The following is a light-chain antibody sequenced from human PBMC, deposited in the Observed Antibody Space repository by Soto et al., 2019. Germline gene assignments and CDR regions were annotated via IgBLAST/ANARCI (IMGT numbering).Light chain of an antibody. CDR3: MQALHTPPT. V-gene: IGKV2-28*01. Sequence: DIVMTQSPVSLPVTPGEPASISCRSHQSLLHSDGYNYLDWYLQKPGQSPQLLIYLGSNRASGVPERFVGSGSGKDFTLKISRLEAEDVGVYYCMQALHTPPTFGQGTKVEIK. J-gene: IGKJ1*01. CDR1: QSLLHSDGYNY. CDR2: LGS.